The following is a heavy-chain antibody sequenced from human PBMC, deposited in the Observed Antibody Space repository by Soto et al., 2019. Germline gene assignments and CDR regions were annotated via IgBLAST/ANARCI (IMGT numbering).Heavy chain of an antibody. V-gene: IGHV1-18*01. J-gene: IGHJ3*02. CDR2: ISAYNNHA. Sequence: ASVKVSCKTSGYTSSNYDVSWVRQAPGQGLEWMGRISAYNNHANYALNFQGRVTLTTDTSTSTAYMELRSLRSDDTAVYYCAKDTYYDILTGYYWAEAFDIWGQGTMVTVSS. CDR1: GYTSSNYD. CDR3: AKDTYYDILTGYYWAEAFDI. D-gene: IGHD3-9*01.